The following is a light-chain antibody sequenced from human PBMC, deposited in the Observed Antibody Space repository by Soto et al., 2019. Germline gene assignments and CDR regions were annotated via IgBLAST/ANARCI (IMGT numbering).Light chain of an antibody. CDR3: QQRSDWPWT. J-gene: IGKJ1*01. CDR2: GAS. Sequence: DIVMTQSPAALSVSPGDRASLSCRASQSVSSYLAWYQQKPGQAPRLLMYGASNRATGIPARFSGGGSGTEFILTISSLQPEDFAVYYCQQRSDWPWTFGQGTKVDIK. CDR1: QSVSSY. V-gene: IGKV3D-15*01.